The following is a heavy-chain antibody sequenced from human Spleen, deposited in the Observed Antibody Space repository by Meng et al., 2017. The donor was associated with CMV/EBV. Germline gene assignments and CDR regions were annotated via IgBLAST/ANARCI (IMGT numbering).Heavy chain of an antibody. D-gene: IGHD1-26*01. J-gene: IGHJ5*02. CDR2: ISGYTGNT. Sequence: ASVKVSCKASGYTFTSYGISWVRQAPGQGLEWMGWISGYTGNTLYAQKVQGRVTMTRDTSISTAYMELSRLRSDDTAVYYCARALPARARFDPWGQGTLVTVSS. V-gene: IGHV1-18*01. CDR3: ARALPARARFDP. CDR1: GYTFTSYG.